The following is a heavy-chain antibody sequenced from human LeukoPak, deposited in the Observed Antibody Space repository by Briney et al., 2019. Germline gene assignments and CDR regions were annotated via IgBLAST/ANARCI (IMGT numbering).Heavy chain of an antibody. CDR2: IYYSGST. V-gene: IGHV4-39*01. CDR3: ARTSGNSDY. Sequence: SETLPLTCTVSGGSISSSSYYWGWIRQPPGKGLEWIGSIYYSGSTYYNPSLKSRVTISVDTSKNQFSLKLSSVTAADTAVYYCARTSGNSDYWGQGTLVTVSS. J-gene: IGHJ4*02. D-gene: IGHD1-26*01. CDR1: GGSISSSSYY.